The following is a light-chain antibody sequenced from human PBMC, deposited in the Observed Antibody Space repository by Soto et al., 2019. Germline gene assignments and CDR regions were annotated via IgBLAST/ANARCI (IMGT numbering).Light chain of an antibody. J-gene: IGLJ3*02. V-gene: IGLV1-51*02. CDR2: ENN. Sequence: QSVLTQPPSVSAAPGQKVTISCSGSTSNIGNNYVSWYQQLPGTAPKLLIYENNKRPSGIPDRFSASKSGTSATLGITGLQTGDEADYYCGTWDSSLSAKVFGGGTKLTVL. CDR3: GTWDSSLSAKV. CDR1: TSNIGNNY.